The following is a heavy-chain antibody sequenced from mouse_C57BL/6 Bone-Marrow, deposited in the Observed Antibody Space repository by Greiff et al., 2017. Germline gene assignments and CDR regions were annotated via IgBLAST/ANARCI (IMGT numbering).Heavy chain of an antibody. D-gene: IGHD2-1*01. J-gene: IGHJ1*03. CDR3: ARDLYYGNYEWYFDV. CDR1: GFTFSDYY. Sequence: EVKLMESEGGLVQPGSSMKLSCTASGFTFSDYYMAWVRQVPEKGLEWVANINYEGSSTYYLDSLKSRFIISRDNAKNILYLQMSSLKSEDTATYYCARDLYYGNYEWYFDVWGTGTTVTVSS. CDR2: INYEGSST. V-gene: IGHV5-16*01.